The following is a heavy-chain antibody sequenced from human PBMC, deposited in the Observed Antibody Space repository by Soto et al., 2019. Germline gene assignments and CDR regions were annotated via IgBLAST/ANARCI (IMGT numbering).Heavy chain of an antibody. CDR1: GGSFSGYY. CDR2: INHSGST. V-gene: IGHV4-34*01. Sequence: SETLPVTCADYGGSFSGYYWSWIRQPPGKGLEWIGEINHSGSTNYNPSLKSRVTIPVDTSKNQFSLKLSSVTAADTAVYYCARTGYHFWHNWFDPWGQGTLVTVSS. CDR3: ARTGYHFWHNWFDP. J-gene: IGHJ5*02. D-gene: IGHD3-3*01.